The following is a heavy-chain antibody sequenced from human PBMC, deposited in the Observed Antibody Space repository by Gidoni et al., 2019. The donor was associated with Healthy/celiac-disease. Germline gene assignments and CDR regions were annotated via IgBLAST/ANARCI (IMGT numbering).Heavy chain of an antibody. CDR1: GFTFSSYS. V-gene: IGHV3-21*01. J-gene: IGHJ4*02. CDR2: SSSSSSYI. Sequence: EVQLVESGGGLVKPGGSLRLSCAASGFTFSSYSMNWVRQAPGKGLEWVSSSSSSSSYIYYADSVKGRFTISRDNAKNSLYLQMNSLRAEDTAVYYCARGAHDTAMAVFNDYWGQGTLVTVSS. D-gene: IGHD5-18*01. CDR3: ARGAHDTAMAVFNDY.